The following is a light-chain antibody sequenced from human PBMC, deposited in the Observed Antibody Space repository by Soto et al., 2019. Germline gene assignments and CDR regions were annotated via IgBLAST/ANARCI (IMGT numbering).Light chain of an antibody. V-gene: IGKV1D-16*01. Sequence: DIHMTQSPSSVSASLGEIVTVTFRASQGISSWLAWYQQKPGKAPKLLIYAASSLQSGVPSRFSGRGSGTEFTLTISSLQPDDFATYYCQQYNSYWTFGQGTKVDI. CDR1: QGISSW. CDR3: QQYNSYWT. J-gene: IGKJ1*01. CDR2: AAS.